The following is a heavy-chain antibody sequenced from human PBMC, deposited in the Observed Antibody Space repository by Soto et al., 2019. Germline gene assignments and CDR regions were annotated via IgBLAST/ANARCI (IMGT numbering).Heavy chain of an antibody. V-gene: IGHV4-31*03. J-gene: IGHJ4*02. CDR1: GDSISSGGYY. Sequence: QVQLQESGPGLVKPSQTLSLTCTVSGDSISSGGYYWNWIRQHPGKGLEWIGYIYYSGYTYYNPSLKSRVTISVDTSKNQFSLKLSSVTAADTAVYYCAREPSIWGQGTLVTVSS. CDR3: AREPSI. CDR2: IYYSGYT.